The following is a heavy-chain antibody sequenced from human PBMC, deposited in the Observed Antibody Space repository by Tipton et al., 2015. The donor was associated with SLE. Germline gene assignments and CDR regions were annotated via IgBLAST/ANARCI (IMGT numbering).Heavy chain of an antibody. Sequence: QLVQSGAEVKKPGESLKISCKGSGYSFASYWIGWVRQMPGKGLEWMGIIYPGDSDIRYSPAFQGQVTISADKSISTAYLQWSSLKASDTAMYYCARQGPEQQLVQYYFDSWGQGTLVTVSS. J-gene: IGHJ4*02. CDR2: IYPGDSDI. CDR1: GYSFASYW. CDR3: ARQGPEQQLVQYYFDS. D-gene: IGHD6-13*01. V-gene: IGHV5-51*01.